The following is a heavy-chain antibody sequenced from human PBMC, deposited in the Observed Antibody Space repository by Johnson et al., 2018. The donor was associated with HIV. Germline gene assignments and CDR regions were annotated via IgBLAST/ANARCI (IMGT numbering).Heavy chain of an antibody. CDR3: ARAKYSNPKAHAYDI. D-gene: IGHD6-6*01. Sequence: VQLVESGGGLVQPGGSLRLSCAASEFTFNNYWMHWVRQAPGKGLEWVPRINSYGSGTTYADSVKGRFTISRDNAKTTVYLQMNSLRVEDTAEYYCARAKYSNPKAHAYDIWGQGTMVTGSS. J-gene: IGHJ3*02. CDR1: EFTFNNYW. CDR2: INSYGSGT. V-gene: IGHV3-74*01.